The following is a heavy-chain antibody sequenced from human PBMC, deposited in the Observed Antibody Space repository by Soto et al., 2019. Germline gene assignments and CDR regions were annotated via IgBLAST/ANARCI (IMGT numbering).Heavy chain of an antibody. V-gene: IGHV1-2*04. D-gene: IGHD2-8*01. Sequence: ASLKVSCKTSGYSFTDYHIHWVRQAPGQGLEGLGRINPKSGGTSTAQKFQGWVTMTTDTSISTASMELTRLTSDDTAIYYCARGDSTDCSNGVCSFFYNHDMDVWGQGTTVTVSS. J-gene: IGHJ6*02. CDR2: INPKSGGT. CDR1: GYSFTDYH. CDR3: ARGDSTDCSNGVCSFFYNHDMDV.